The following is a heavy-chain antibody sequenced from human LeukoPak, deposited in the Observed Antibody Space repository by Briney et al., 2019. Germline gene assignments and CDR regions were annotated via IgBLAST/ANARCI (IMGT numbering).Heavy chain of an antibody. CDR1: GYSISSGYY. CDR2: IYYSGST. D-gene: IGHD3-10*01. CDR3: ARTRGRGDFDY. Sequence: SETLSLTCTVSGYSISSGYYWGWIRQPPGKGLEWIGSIYYSGSTYYNPSLKSRVTISVDTSKNQFSLKLSSVTAADTAVYYCARTRGRGDFDYWGQGTLVTVSS. J-gene: IGHJ4*02. V-gene: IGHV4-38-2*02.